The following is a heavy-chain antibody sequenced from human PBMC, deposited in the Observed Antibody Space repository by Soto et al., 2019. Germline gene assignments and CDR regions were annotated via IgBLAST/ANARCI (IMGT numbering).Heavy chain of an antibody. V-gene: IGHV1-3*01. CDR1: GYTFSSYL. Sequence: QVHLVQSGAEVMKPGASVKVSCKASGYTFSSYLMHWVRQAPGQRLEWMGWINAGNGDTKFSQQFQGRVTFTRDTSATTAYMELSSLTSEDTAVYYCARPYSARWSTYFNYWGQGTLVTVSS. CDR2: INAGNGDT. J-gene: IGHJ4*02. D-gene: IGHD1-26*01. CDR3: ARPYSARWSTYFNY.